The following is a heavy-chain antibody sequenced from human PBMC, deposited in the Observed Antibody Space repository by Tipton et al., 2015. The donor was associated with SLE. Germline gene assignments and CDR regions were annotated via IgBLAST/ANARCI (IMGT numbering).Heavy chain of an antibody. V-gene: IGHV4-38-2*02. J-gene: IGHJ1*01. CDR2: SLYRGAT. D-gene: IGHD6-13*01. CDR1: GYSISRGFY. Sequence: TLSLTCNVSGYSISRGFYWAWIRQAPGKGLEWIGSSLYRGATHYNPSLESRVSISFDTSRNEFSLRLTSVTAADTAVYYCARGPYIAAAQLHHWGPGTLVTVSS. CDR3: ARGPYIAAAQLHH.